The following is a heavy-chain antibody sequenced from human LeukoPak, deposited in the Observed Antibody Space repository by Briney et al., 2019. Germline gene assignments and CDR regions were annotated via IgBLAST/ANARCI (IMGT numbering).Heavy chain of an antibody. V-gene: IGHV3-11*04. CDR3: ARVAVAGTIH. J-gene: IGHJ4*02. D-gene: IGHD6-19*01. CDR2: ISSAASAI. CDR1: GFTFSDYY. Sequence: GGSLRLSCAASGFTFSDYYMSWIRRAPGKGLEWLSYISSAASAIYYADSVRGRFTISRDNTNNSLLLQMNSLRAEDSAVYYCARVAVAGTIHWGQGTLVTVSS.